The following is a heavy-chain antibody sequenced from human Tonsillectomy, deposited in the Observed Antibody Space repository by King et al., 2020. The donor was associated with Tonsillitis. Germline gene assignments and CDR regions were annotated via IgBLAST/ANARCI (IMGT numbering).Heavy chain of an antibody. CDR1: GGSINSDAYY. J-gene: IGHJ4*02. CDR3: AREDFGDYPY. D-gene: IGHD4-17*01. CDR2: INASGST. V-gene: IGHV4-61*02. Sequence: QLQESGPGLVKPSQTLSLTCTVSGGSINSDAYYWNWLRQPAGKGLEWIGRINASGSTSSNPSLKSRVTISVDTSKNQFSLELSSVTAADTAVYYCAREDFGDYPYWGQGTLVTVSS.